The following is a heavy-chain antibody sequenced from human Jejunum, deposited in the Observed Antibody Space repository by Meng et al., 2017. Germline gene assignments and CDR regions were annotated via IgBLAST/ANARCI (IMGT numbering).Heavy chain of an antibody. V-gene: IGHV4-4*02. CDR1: GASISSGYW. CDR2: IHHGGDT. Sequence: SETLSLTCAVSGASISSGYWWSWVRQPPGKGLEWIGEIHHGGDTNYNPSLKSRVTISVDKSNNQYSLRLTSVTAADTAMYYCARTGAYSADHWGQGTLVTVSS. CDR3: ARTGAYSADH. D-gene: IGHD7-27*01. J-gene: IGHJ4*02.